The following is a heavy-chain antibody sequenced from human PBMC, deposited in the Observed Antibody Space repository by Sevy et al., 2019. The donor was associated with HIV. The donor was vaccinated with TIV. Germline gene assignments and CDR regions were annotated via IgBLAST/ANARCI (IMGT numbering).Heavy chain of an antibody. V-gene: IGHV5-51*03. Sequence: GESLKISCQASGYSFTAHWIGWARQMPGKGLEWMGILFPGNSDVRSFQGQVTVSVDRSTNTAYLQWGSLTASDSAIYYCARGGHLSLDAFDVWGLGTMVTVSS. J-gene: IGHJ3*01. CDR1: GYSFTAHW. CDR2: LFPGNSDV. D-gene: IGHD2-15*01. CDR3: ARGGHLSLDAFDV.